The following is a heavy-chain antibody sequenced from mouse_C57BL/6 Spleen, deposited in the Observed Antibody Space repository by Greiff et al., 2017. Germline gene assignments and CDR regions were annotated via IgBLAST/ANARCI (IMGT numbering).Heavy chain of an antibody. CDR3: ARKGPGYGSFFDC. Sequence: QVQLQQSGAELVKPGASVKISCKASGYAFSSYWMNWVKQRPGKGLEWIGQIYPGDGDTNYNGKFKGKATLTADKSSSTAYMQLSSLTSEDSAVYFCARKGPGYGSFFDCWGQGTTLTVSS. CDR1: GYAFSSYW. D-gene: IGHD1-1*01. J-gene: IGHJ2*01. V-gene: IGHV1-80*01. CDR2: IYPGDGDT.